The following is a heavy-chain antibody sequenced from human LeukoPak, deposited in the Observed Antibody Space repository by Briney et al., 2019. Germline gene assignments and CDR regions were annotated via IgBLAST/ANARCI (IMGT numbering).Heavy chain of an antibody. CDR3: AILGVGDRGVY. Sequence: SVKVSCKASGGTFSSHAISWVRQAPGQGLEWMGRIIPILGIANYAQKFQGRVTITADKSTSTAYMELSSLRSEDTAVYYCAILGVGDRGVYWGQGTLVTVSS. CDR1: GGTFSSHA. J-gene: IGHJ4*02. D-gene: IGHD2-21*02. CDR2: IIPILGIA. V-gene: IGHV1-69*04.